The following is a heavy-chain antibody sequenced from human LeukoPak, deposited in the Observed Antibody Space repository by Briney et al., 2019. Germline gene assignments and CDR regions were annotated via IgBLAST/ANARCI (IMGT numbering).Heavy chain of an antibody. CDR3: VRLFGSDGKNCFDA. J-gene: IGHJ5*02. D-gene: IGHD3-16*01. CDR1: GYSISSGYY. CDR2: IYRSGGT. Sequence: PSETLSLTCAVSGYSISSGYYWGWIRQPPGKGLEWIGSIYRSGGTNYNPSLRGRVTISVDTSKNQLSLNLSSVTAADTAVYYCVRLFGSDGKNCFDAWGQGTLVTVSS. V-gene: IGHV4-38-2*01.